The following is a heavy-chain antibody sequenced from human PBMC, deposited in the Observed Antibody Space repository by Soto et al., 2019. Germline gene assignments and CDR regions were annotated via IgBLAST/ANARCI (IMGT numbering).Heavy chain of an antibody. CDR3: AKISCSSTSCYYSYGLDV. CDR1: GFTFSSYA. CDR2: ISDSGGST. D-gene: IGHD2-2*01. V-gene: IGHV3-23*01. J-gene: IGHJ6*02. Sequence: EVQLMESGGGLVQPGGSLRVSCAASGFTFSSYAMSWVRQAPGKGLEWVSFISDSGGSTNYADFVKGRFTISRDNSKNTLYLQMNSLRAEDTAAYYRAKISCSSTSCYYSYGLDVWGQGTTVTVSS.